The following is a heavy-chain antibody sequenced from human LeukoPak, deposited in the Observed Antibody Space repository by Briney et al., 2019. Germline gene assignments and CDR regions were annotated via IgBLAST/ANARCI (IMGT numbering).Heavy chain of an antibody. CDR3: AKGSSNGRPYYFDF. CDR2: SNGYDT. Sequence: GSLRLSCAASGFTFSTYAMSWVRHAPGKGLERVSASNGYDTYYADSVKGRFTISKDNSKNTLYLQMNSLRAEDSAIYYCAKGSSNGRPYYFDFWGPGSLVTVSS. D-gene: IGHD6-25*01. J-gene: IGHJ4*02. V-gene: IGHV3-23*01. CDR1: GFTFSTYA.